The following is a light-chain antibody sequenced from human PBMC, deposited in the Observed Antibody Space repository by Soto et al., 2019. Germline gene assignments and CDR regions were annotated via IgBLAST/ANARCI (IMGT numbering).Light chain of an antibody. Sequence: DIQLTQSPSFLSASVGDRVTITCRASQGISSYLAWYQQKPGKAPNLLIYAASTLQSGVPSRFSGSGSGTQFTLTISSLQPEDSATYYCQQLNSYPLTVGGGTKVEIK. CDR3: QQLNSYPLT. CDR2: AAS. V-gene: IGKV1-9*01. CDR1: QGISSY. J-gene: IGKJ4*02.